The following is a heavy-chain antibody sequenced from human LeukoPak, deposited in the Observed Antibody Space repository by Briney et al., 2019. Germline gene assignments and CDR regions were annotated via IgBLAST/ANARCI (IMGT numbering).Heavy chain of an antibody. V-gene: IGHV3-33*06. Sequence: GGSLRLSCAASGFTFSAYGMHWVRQAPGKGLEWVAVIWYDGSKKYYADSVKGRFTISRDNSKNTLYLQMNSLRAEDTAVYYCAKGYSNYFDYWGQGTLVTVSS. CDR2: IWYDGSKK. D-gene: IGHD4-11*01. CDR1: GFTFSAYG. J-gene: IGHJ4*02. CDR3: AKGYSNYFDY.